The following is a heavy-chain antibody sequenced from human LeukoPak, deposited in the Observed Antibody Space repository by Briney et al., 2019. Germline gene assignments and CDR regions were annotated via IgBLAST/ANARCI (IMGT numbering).Heavy chain of an antibody. J-gene: IGHJ6*03. Sequence: ASVKVSCKASGGNFSSYAISWVRQAPGQGLEWMAWISAYNTNTNYAQKFQGRVSMTTDTSTSTAYMELRSLRSDDTAVYYCARGTLNVDTAMVGGDYYYYYYMDVWGKGTTVTVSS. D-gene: IGHD5-18*01. CDR1: GGNFSSYA. CDR2: ISAYNTNT. CDR3: ARGTLNVDTAMVGGDYYYYYYMDV. V-gene: IGHV1-18*01.